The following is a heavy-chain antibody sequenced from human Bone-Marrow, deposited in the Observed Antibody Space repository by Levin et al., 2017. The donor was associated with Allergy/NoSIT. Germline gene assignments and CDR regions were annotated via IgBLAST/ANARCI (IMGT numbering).Heavy chain of an antibody. V-gene: IGHV6-1*01. D-gene: IGHD7-27*01. CDR3: ARDGDLGLDALDV. CDR2: TFYRSRWYN. J-gene: IGHJ3*01. CDR1: GDGFSNTGAA. Sequence: SQTLSLTCDISGDGFSNTGAAWNWIRQSPSRGLEWLGRTFYRSRWYNDYAVFVRSRITVSADTSKNQFSLQLNFVTPEDTALYYCARDGDLGLDALDVWGQGTMVTVSS.